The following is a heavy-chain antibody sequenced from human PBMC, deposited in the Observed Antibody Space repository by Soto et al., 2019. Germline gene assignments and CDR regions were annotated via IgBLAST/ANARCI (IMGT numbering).Heavy chain of an antibody. V-gene: IGHV3-33*01. CDR2: IWYDGSNK. CDR1: GFTFSSYG. CDR3: ARDQRAYIAAAGTGFDY. Sequence: PGGSLRLSCAASGFTFSSYGMHWVRQAPGKGLEWVAVIWYDGSNKYYADSVKGRFTISRDNSKNTLYLQMNSLRAEDTAVYYCARDQRAYIAAAGTGFDYWGQGTLVTVSS. D-gene: IGHD6-13*01. J-gene: IGHJ4*02.